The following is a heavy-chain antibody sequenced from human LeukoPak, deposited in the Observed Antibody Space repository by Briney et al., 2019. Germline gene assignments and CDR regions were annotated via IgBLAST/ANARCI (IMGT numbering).Heavy chain of an antibody. V-gene: IGHV4-59*01. CDR1: GGSISSYY. J-gene: IGHJ4*02. CDR3: ARDRASAGGFDY. CDR2: IYYSGST. D-gene: IGHD2-15*01. Sequence: KTSETLSLTCTVSGGSISSYYWSWIRQPPGKGLEWIGYIYYSGSTNYNPSLKSRVTISVATSKNQFSLKLSSVTAADTALYYCARDRASAGGFDYWGQGALVTVSS.